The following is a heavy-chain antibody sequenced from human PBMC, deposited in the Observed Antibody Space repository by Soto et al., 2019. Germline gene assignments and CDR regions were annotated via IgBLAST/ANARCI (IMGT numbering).Heavy chain of an antibody. J-gene: IGHJ5*01. CDR3: ARDVPYNWFDS. V-gene: IGHV3-74*01. Sequence: EVQLVESGGGLVQPGGSLRLSCEASRGAFGDYWMHWVRQAPGKGLVWVSRINRDANDIIYADSVKGRFTASRDNAKNVVLLQMNSLRVEDTAVYYCARDVPYNWFDSWGQGTLVTVSS. D-gene: IGHD3-10*02. CDR1: RGAFGDYW. CDR2: INRDANDI.